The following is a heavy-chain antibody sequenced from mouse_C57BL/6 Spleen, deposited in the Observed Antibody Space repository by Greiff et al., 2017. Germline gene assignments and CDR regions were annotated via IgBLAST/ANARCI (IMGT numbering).Heavy chain of an antibody. CDR1: GYTFTSYW. CDR3: ARCYYDYEFAY. D-gene: IGHD2-4*01. V-gene: IGHV1-64*01. J-gene: IGHJ3*01. CDR2: IHPNSGST. Sequence: QVQLQQPGAELVKPGASVKLSCKASGYTFTSYWMHWVKQRPGQGLEWIGMIHPNSGSTNYNEKFKSKATLTVDKSSSTAYMQLSSLTSEDSAVYYCARCYYDYEFAYWGQGTLVTVSA.